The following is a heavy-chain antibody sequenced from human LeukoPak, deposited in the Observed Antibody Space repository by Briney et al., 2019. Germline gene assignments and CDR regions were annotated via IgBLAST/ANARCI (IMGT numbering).Heavy chain of an antibody. J-gene: IGHJ4*02. CDR1: GFTFSDYA. D-gene: IGHD6-6*01. Sequence: GSLRLTCAASGFTFSDYAMTWVRQAPGKGLEWVATISGSGVMTYYADSVKGRFTVSRDNSKNTLYLQMNSLRAEDTAVYFCVSLGYSSSSVRYWGQGTLVTVSS. V-gene: IGHV3-23*01. CDR3: VSLGYSSSSVRY. CDR2: ISGSGVMT.